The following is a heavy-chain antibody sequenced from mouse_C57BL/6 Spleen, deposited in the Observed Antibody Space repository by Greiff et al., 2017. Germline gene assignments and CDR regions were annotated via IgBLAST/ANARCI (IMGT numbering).Heavy chain of an antibody. J-gene: IGHJ2*01. CDR2: IYPGDGTT. D-gene: IGHD1-1*01. CDR1: GYAFSSYG. CDR3: SGFDYYCNWDIDY. Sequence: QVQLQQSGPELVKPGASVKISCKASGYAFSSYGMNWVKQRPGTGLAWIGRIYPGDGTTNYNGKFKGKDTLPVAKSSSTAYMQLTRLTDDDSAVYVGSGFDYYCNWDIDYGGQGTTLTVAS. V-gene: IGHV1-82*01.